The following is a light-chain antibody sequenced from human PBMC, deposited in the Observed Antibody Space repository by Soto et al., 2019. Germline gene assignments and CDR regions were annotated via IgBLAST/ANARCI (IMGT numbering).Light chain of an antibody. J-gene: IGKJ2*01. CDR2: KAS. CDR3: QQYDTYSYT. V-gene: IGKV1-5*03. Sequence: DIQMTQSPSTVSASVGDRVTITCRASQSISNWLAWYQQKPGKAPKLLIYKASSLESGVPSRFSGSGSGTEFTLTISSLQPDDFATYYCQQYDTYSYTFGQGTKLEMK. CDR1: QSISNW.